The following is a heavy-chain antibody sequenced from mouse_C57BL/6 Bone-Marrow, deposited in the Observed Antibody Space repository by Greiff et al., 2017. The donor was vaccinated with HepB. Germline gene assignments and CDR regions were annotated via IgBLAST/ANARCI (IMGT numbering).Heavy chain of an antibody. CDR2: IDPSDSET. CDR1: GYTFTSYW. CDR3: AATAQAPAWFAY. V-gene: IGHV1-52*01. J-gene: IGHJ3*01. Sequence: QVQLQQPGAELVRPGSSVKLSCKASGYTFTSYWMHWVKQTPIQGLEWIGNIDPSDSETHYNQTFKDKATLTVDKSSSTAYMQLSSLTSEDSAVYYCAATAQAPAWFAYWGQGTLVTVSA. D-gene: IGHD3-2*02.